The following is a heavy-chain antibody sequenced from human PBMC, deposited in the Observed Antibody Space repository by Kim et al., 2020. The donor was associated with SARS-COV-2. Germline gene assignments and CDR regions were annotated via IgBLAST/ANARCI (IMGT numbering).Heavy chain of an antibody. Sequence: GGSLRLSCAASGFTFSSYAMHWVRQAPGKGLEWVAVISYDGSNKYYADSVKGRFTISRDNSKNTLYLQMNSLRAEDTAVYYCARALFGATIGYYFDYWG. CDR1: GFTFSSYA. CDR2: ISYDGSNK. J-gene: IGHJ4*01. V-gene: IGHV3-30*04. CDR3: ARALFGATIGYYFDY. D-gene: IGHD5-12*01.